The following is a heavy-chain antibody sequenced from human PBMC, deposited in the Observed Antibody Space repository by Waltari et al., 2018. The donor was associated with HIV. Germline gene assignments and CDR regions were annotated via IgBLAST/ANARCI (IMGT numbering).Heavy chain of an antibody. CDR2: IRYDGSNK. J-gene: IGHJ4*02. V-gene: IGHV3-30*02. CDR3: SGSSSPYYFDY. D-gene: IGHD6-6*01. CDR1: GFTFSSYG. Sequence: QVQLVESGGGVVQPGGSLRLSCAASGFTFSSYGMHWVRPAPGKGLEWVAFIRYDGSNKYYADSVKGRFTISRDNSKNTLYLQMNSLRAEDTAVYYCSGSSSPYYFDYWGQGTLVTVSS.